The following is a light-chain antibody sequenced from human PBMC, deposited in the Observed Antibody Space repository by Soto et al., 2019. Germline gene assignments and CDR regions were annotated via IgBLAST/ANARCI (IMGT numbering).Light chain of an antibody. V-gene: IGLV1-51*01. CDR3: QSYDSSLSGWV. Sequence: QSVLTQPPSVSAAPGQKVTISCSGSSSNIGNNYVSWYQQLPGTAPKVLIYDNNKRPSGIPDRFSGSKSGTSATLGITGLQAEDEADYYCQSYDSSLSGWVFGGGTKVTVL. J-gene: IGLJ3*02. CDR1: SSNIGNNY. CDR2: DNN.